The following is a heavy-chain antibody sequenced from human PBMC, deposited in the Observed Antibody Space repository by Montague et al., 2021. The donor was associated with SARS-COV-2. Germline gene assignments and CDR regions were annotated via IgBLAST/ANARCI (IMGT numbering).Heavy chain of an antibody. D-gene: IGHD1-7*01. J-gene: IGHJ3*02. CDR1: GDSVSRNSRA. V-gene: IGHV6-1*01. CDR3: ARGWNYAFDI. CDR2: TYYGSSWNT. Sequence: CAISGDSVSRNSRAWNWIRQSPSRGLEWLGRTYYGSSWNTDYAVSVKSRITISPDTSKNQFSLHLNSVTPEDTAVYYCARGWNYAFDIWSQGTMVTVSS.